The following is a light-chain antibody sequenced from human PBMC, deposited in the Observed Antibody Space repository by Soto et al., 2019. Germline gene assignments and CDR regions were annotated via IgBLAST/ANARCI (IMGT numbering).Light chain of an antibody. J-gene: IGKJ3*01. CDR1: QSVSNSY. CDR3: QQYGSSPILT. V-gene: IGKV3-20*01. CDR2: AAS. Sequence: EIVLTQSPGTLSLSPGERATLSCRASQSVSNSYLAWFQQKPGQATRLLIYAASGRATGIPDRFSGSGAWTDFTLPISRRVPEDFAVYYCQQYGSSPILTFGPGTKVDIK.